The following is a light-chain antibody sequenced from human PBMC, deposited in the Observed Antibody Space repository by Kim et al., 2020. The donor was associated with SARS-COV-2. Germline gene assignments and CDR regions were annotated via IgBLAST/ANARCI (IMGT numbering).Light chain of an antibody. Sequence: GQSITISCTGTSSDVGGYNYVSWYQQHPGKVPKLMIYDVTNRPSGVSNRFSASKSGNTASLSISGLQAEDEADYYCSSYTSSRTLVFGGGTQLTVL. J-gene: IGLJ2*01. CDR1: SSDVGGYNY. CDR2: DVT. CDR3: SSYTSSRTLV. V-gene: IGLV2-14*03.